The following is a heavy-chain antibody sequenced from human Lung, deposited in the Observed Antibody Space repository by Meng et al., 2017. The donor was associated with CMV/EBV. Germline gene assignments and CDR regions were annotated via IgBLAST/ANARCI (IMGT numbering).Heavy chain of an antibody. D-gene: IGHD1-26*01. J-gene: IGHJ4*02. CDR2: IDDSGST. CDR3: ARGKQDAWELLAY. Sequence: VPLQEAGPGLGKPSGTLSLTCGVSGVSISSNIRWTWVRQPPGKGLEWIGDIDDSGSTNYNPSLNSRISISLDKSKNHFSLKVNSVTAADTAVYYCARGKQDAWELLAYWGQGALVTVSS. CDR1: GVSISSNIR. V-gene: IGHV4-4*02.